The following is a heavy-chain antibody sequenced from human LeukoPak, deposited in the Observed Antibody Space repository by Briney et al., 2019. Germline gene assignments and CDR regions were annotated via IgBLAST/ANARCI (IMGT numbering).Heavy chain of an antibody. CDR3: ARERRPTYYDFWSGYYI. CDR1: GGSISSSSYY. D-gene: IGHD3-3*01. V-gene: IGHV4-39*02. Sequence: PSETLSLTCTVSGGSISSSSYYWGWIRQPPGKGLEWIGEINHSGSTNYNPSLKSRVTISVDTSKNQFSLKLSSVTAADTAVYYCARERRPTYYDFWSGYYIWGQGTLVTVSS. J-gene: IGHJ4*02. CDR2: INHSGST.